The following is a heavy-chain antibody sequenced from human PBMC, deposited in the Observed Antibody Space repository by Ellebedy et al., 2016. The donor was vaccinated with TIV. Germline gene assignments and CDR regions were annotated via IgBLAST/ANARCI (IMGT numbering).Heavy chain of an antibody. D-gene: IGHD2-2*01. CDR1: GYTFTGYY. CDR3: ARGGYCSSTSCYAPGKYGMDV. J-gene: IGHJ6*02. Sequence: AASVKVSCKASGYTFTGYYMHWVRQAPGQGLEWMGWINPNSGGPNYAPKCPGWVTMTRDTSISTAYMELSRLRSDDTAVYYCARGGYCSSTSCYAPGKYGMDVWGQGTTVTVSS. CDR2: INPNSGGP. V-gene: IGHV1-2*04.